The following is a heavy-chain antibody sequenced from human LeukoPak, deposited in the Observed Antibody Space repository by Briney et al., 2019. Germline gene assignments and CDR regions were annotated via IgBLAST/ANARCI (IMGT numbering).Heavy chain of an antibody. CDR2: IDHSGST. Sequence: SETLSLTCTVSGGSISSYYWGWIRQPPGKGPEWIGSIDHSGSTYYNPSLKSRVTISVDTSKNQFSLKLSSVTAADMAMYYCARQMRGGSLPLLDYWGQGILVTVSS. D-gene: IGHD2-15*01. J-gene: IGHJ4*02. CDR1: GGSISSYY. CDR3: ARQMRGGSLPLLDY. V-gene: IGHV4-39*01.